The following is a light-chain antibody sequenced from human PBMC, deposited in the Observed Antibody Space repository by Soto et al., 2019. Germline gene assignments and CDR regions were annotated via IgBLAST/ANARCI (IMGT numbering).Light chain of an antibody. V-gene: IGKV3-20*01. CDR1: QSVTSSY. CDR2: GAS. J-gene: IGKJ1*01. Sequence: EIVLTQSPGTLSLSPGERATLSCRASQSVTSSYLAWYQQKPGQAPRLLIYGASSRATGIPDRLSGSGSGTDFTLTISRLEPEDFAVYYCQHYGSSPGTFVQGTKVEIK. CDR3: QHYGSSPGT.